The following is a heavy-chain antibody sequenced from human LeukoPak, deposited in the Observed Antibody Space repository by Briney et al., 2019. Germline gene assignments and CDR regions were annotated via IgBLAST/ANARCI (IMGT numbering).Heavy chain of an antibody. CDR3: VRDQGAPDY. Sequence: GGSLRLSCSASGFTVSSNYMSWVRQAPGKGLEWISYISGDSSQIFYADSVKGRFTTSRDNAKNSLHLQMSSLRVEDTALYYCVRDQGAPDYWGQGTLLTVSS. V-gene: IGHV3-48*01. J-gene: IGHJ4*02. CDR2: ISGDSSQI. CDR1: GFTVSSNY. D-gene: IGHD1-26*01.